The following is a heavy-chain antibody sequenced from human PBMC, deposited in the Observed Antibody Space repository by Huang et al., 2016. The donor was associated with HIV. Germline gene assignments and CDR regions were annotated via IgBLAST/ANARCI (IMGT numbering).Heavy chain of an antibody. D-gene: IGHD3-16*02. J-gene: IGHJ6*03. CDR3: ARDAYYDYVWGSYRKYYYYYMDV. CDR1: GFTFSSYA. CDR2: ISYDGSSK. V-gene: IGHV3-30-3*01. Sequence: QVQLVESGGGVVQPGRSLRLSCAASGFTFSSYAMHWVRLAPGTWLEWVAVISYDGSSKSYAASVKGRFTISRDNSKNTLYLQMNSLRAEDTAVYYCARDAYYDYVWGSYRKYYYYYMDVWGKGTTVTVSS.